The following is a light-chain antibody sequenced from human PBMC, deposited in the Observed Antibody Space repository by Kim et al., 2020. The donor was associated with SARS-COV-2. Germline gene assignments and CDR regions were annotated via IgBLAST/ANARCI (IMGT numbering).Light chain of an antibody. CDR1: KLGDKY. V-gene: IGLV3-1*01. CDR3: QAWDSGTAI. CDR2: QHT. J-gene: IGLJ2*01. Sequence: SYELTQPPSVSVSPGQTASISCSGDKLGDKYAFWYQQKPGQSPVLVIYQHTKRPSGIPGRFSGSSSGNTATLTISETQATDEADYYCQAWDSGTAIFGGGTQLTVL.